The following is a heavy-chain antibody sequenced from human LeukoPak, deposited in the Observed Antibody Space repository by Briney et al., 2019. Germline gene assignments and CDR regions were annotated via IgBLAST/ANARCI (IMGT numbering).Heavy chain of an antibody. J-gene: IGHJ4*02. CDR3: ASPSSDFWSGYYVY. D-gene: IGHD3-3*01. Sequence: GGSLRLSCAASGFTFSSYWMSWVRQAPGKGLEWVANIKQDGSEKYYVDSVKGRFTISRDNAKNSLYLQMNSLRAEDTAVYYCASPSSDFWSGYYVYWGQGTLVTVSS. CDR2: IKQDGSEK. V-gene: IGHV3-7*01. CDR1: GFTFSSYW.